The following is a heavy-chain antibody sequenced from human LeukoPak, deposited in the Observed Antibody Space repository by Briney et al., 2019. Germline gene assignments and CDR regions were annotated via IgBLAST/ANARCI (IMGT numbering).Heavy chain of an antibody. V-gene: IGHV1-18*01. CDR1: GYTFTSYG. J-gene: IGHJ4*02. D-gene: IGHD3-16*02. CDR3: ARMEDYVWGSYRTSFSFDY. CDR2: ISAYNGNT. Sequence: ASVKVSCKASGYTFTSYGTSWVRQAPGQGLEWMGWISAYNGNTNYAQKLQGRVTMTTDTSTSTAYMELRSLRSDDTAVYYCARMEDYVWGSYRTSFSFDYWGQGTLVTVSS.